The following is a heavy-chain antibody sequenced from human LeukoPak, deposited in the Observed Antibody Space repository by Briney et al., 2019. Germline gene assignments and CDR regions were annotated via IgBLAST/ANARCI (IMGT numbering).Heavy chain of an antibody. J-gene: IGHJ3*02. V-gene: IGHV3-48*03. CDR1: GFTFSSYA. CDR3: AREARDDAFDI. CDR2: ISSSGSTI. Sequence: GGSLRLSCAASGFTFSSYAMSWVRQAPGKGLEWVSYISSSGSTIYYADSVKGRFTISRDNAKNSLYLQMNSLRAEDTAVYYCAREARDDAFDIWGQGAMVTVSS.